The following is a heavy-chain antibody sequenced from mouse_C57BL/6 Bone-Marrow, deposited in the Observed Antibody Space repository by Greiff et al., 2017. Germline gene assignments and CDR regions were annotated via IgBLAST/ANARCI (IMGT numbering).Heavy chain of an antibody. D-gene: IGHD1-1*01. V-gene: IGHV1-64*01. Sequence: QVQLQQPGAELVKPGASVKLSCKASGYTFTSYWMHWVKQRPGQGLEWIGMIHPNSGSTNYNEKFKSKATLTVDKSSSTAYMQLSSLTSEDSAVYYCAFYYGSEGAMDYWGQGTSVTVSS. CDR3: AFYYGSEGAMDY. J-gene: IGHJ4*01. CDR2: IHPNSGST. CDR1: GYTFTSYW.